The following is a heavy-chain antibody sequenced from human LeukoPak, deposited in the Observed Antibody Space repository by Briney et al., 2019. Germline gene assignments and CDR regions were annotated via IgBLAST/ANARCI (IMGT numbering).Heavy chain of an antibody. V-gene: IGHV3-7*01. J-gene: IGHJ4*02. Sequence: PGGSLRLSCVVSGFTLSSDWMSWVRQAPGKGLEWVANIKKDGIEKYYVESVKGRFTISRDNAKNTLYLQMNSLRAEDTAVYYCTRDWRNLGYDYWGQGTLVTVSS. CDR3: TRDWRNLGYDY. CDR2: IKKDGIEK. D-gene: IGHD5-12*01. CDR1: GFTLSSDW.